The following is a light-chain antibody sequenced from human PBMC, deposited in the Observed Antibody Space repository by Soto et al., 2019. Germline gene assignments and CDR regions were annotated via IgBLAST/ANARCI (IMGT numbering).Light chain of an antibody. V-gene: IGKV3-15*01. J-gene: IGKJ1*01. CDR2: GAS. CDR3: QQYNNWPQT. Sequence: EIVLTQSPGTLSLSPWERATLFCRASQTVRNNYLAWYQQKPGQAPRLLIYGASTRATGIPARFSGSGSGTEFTLTISSLQSEDFAVYYCQQYNNWPQTFGQGTKVDIK. CDR1: QTVRNN.